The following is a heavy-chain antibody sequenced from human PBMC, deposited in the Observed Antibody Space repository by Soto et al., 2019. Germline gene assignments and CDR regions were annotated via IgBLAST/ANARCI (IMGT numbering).Heavy chain of an antibody. CDR3: ARERPDGARLDP. V-gene: IGHV4-30-4*01. J-gene: IGHJ5*02. Sequence: QVQLQESGPGLVKPSQTLSLTCTVSGGSISSGDYYWSWIRQPPGKGLEWIGYIYYSGSTYYNPSLKSRVPXXVXPSKNQFSLTLSSVTAADTAVYYCARERPDGARLDPWGQGTLVTVSS. CDR2: IYYSGST. CDR1: GGSISSGDYY. D-gene: IGHD6-6*01.